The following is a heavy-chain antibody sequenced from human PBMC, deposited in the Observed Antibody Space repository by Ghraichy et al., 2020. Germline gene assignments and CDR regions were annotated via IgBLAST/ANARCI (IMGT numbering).Heavy chain of an antibody. CDR2: IAINGGPT. V-gene: IGHV3-64D*06. CDR3: VKGVGSTNSYRNWFDP. CDR1: GFIFSSYA. D-gene: IGHD2-15*01. J-gene: IGHJ5*02. Sequence: GGSLRLSCSASGFIFSSYAMHWVRQAPGKGPEYVSAIAINGGPTYYAESVKGRFTISRDDSKNTLYLQMSGLRVEDTAIYYCVKGVGSTNSYRNWFDPWGQGTLVTVSS.